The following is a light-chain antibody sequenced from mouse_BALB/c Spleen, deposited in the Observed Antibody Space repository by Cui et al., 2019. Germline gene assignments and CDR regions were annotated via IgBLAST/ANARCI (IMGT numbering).Light chain of an antibody. CDR2: DTS. V-gene: IGKV4-55*01. J-gene: IGKJ5*01. CDR1: SSVSY. Sequence: QIVLTHSPSILSATPGEKVTMTCSSNSSVSYMYWYQQKPGSSPRLLIYDTSNLASGVPVRFSGSGSGTSCSLTISRMEAEDAATYYCQEWSSYPLTFGAGTKLELK. CDR3: QEWSSYPLT.